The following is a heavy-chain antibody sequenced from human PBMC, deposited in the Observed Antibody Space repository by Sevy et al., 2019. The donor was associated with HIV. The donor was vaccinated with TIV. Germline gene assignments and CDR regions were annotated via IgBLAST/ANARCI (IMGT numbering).Heavy chain of an antibody. Sequence: GGSLRLSCEAFGFAFSDYAMHWVRQAPGKGLEWVATMKEDGSEKSYVDSVKGRFTISRDNAKNSLYLQMNSLRVDDTARYYCVREGLGGFSYSLDCWGQGTLVTVSS. CDR3: VREGLGGFSYSLDC. V-gene: IGHV3-7*01. D-gene: IGHD5-18*01. CDR2: MKEDGSEK. CDR1: GFAFSDYA. J-gene: IGHJ4*02.